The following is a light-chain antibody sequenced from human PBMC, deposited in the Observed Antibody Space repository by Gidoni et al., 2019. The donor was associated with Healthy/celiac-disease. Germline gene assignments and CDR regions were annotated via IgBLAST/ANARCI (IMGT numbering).Light chain of an antibody. J-gene: IGKJ1*01. CDR3: QRSYSTPPT. Sequence: DIQLTQSPSSLPASVGDRVTITCRASQSISSYLNWYQQKPGEAPKLLIYAASSLQGGVPSRFSGSGSRADITLTISRLQPEDFATYYCQRSYSTPPTFGQGTKVEIK. V-gene: IGKV1-39*01. CDR2: AAS. CDR1: QSISSY.